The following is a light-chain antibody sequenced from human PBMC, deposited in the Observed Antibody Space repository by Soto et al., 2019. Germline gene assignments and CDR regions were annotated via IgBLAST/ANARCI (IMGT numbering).Light chain of an antibody. V-gene: IGKV3-11*01. Sequence: EIVLTQSPATLSLSPGDRATLSCRASQSVGSYLGWYQQRPGQAPRLLIYDASNRVTGIPARFSGSGSGTDFPLTISSLEPEDFAVYYCQQRSDWPSTFGGGTKVEIK. CDR1: QSVGSY. CDR2: DAS. J-gene: IGKJ4*01. CDR3: QQRSDWPST.